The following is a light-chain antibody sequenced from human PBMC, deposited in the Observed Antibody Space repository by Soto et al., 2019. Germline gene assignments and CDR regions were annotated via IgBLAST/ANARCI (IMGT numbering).Light chain of an antibody. V-gene: IGKV1-39*01. CDR1: QSVNSY. CDR2: AST. CDR3: QQSYSSLYT. J-gene: IGKJ2*01. Sequence: DIQVTQSPSSLSASVGDRVTVACRTSQSVNSYLNWYQQKPGKAPKLLIYASTSLQSGVPARFIGSCFGTYFSLTISSLQAEDFATYYCQQSYSSLYTFGQGTKLEIK.